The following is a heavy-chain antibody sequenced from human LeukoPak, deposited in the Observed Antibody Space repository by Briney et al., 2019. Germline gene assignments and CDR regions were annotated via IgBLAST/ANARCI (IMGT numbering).Heavy chain of an antibody. CDR2: ISGSGGST. CDR3: AKEYYYDSSGYDY. J-gene: IGHJ4*02. CDR1: GFTFSSYW. V-gene: IGHV3-23*01. Sequence: PGGSLRLSCAASGFTFSSYWMHWVRQAPGKGLEWVSAISGSGGSTYYADSVKGRFTISRDNSKNTLYLQMNSLRAEDTAVYYCAKEYYYDSSGYDYWGQGTLVTVSS. D-gene: IGHD3-22*01.